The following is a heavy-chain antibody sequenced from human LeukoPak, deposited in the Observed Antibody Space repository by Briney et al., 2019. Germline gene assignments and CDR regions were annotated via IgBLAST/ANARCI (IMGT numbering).Heavy chain of an antibody. V-gene: IGHV4-34*01. Sequence: SETLSLTCAVYGGSFSGYYWSWIRQPPGKGLEWIGSIHHNGKNYYNPSLKSRVTISIDTSKNQFSLKVPSVTAAETAVYYCARDTARGGYGDDYFDSWGQGTLVTVSS. D-gene: IGHD4-17*01. CDR2: IHHNGKN. CDR1: GGSFSGYY. CDR3: ARDTARGGYGDDYFDS. J-gene: IGHJ4*02.